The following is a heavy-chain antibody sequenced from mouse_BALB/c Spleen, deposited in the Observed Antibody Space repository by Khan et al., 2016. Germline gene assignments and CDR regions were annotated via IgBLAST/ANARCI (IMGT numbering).Heavy chain of an antibody. V-gene: IGHV9-3-1*01. CDR2: INTYTGEP. D-gene: IGHD1-3*01. CDR1: GYTFTNYG. Sequence: QIQLVQSGPELKKPGETVKISCKASGYTFTNYGMNWVKQAPGQGLKWMGWINTYTGEPTYTDDFKGRFAFSLETSASTAYLQIINLTHEDTATYFCASVEDNYYFDYWGQGTTLTVSS. J-gene: IGHJ2*01. CDR3: ASVEDNYYFDY.